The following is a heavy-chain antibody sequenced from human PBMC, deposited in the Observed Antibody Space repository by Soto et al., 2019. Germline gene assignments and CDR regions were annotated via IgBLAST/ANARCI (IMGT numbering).Heavy chain of an antibody. CDR1: GGSISSYY. Sequence: QVQLQESGPGLVKPSETLSLTCTVSGGSISSYYWSWIRQPPGKGLEWIGYIYYSGSTNYNPSLKSRVTISVDTSKNQFSLKLSSVTAADTAVYYCARRYCSSTSCYGDAFDIWGQGTMVTVSS. J-gene: IGHJ3*02. V-gene: IGHV4-59*08. CDR2: IYYSGST. D-gene: IGHD2-2*01. CDR3: ARRYCSSTSCYGDAFDI.